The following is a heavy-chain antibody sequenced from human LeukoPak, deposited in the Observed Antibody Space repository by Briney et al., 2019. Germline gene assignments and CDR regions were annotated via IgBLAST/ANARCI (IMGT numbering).Heavy chain of an antibody. CDR3: ARSYGSGSPPWFDP. D-gene: IGHD3-10*01. J-gene: IGHJ5*02. CDR2: ISAYNGNT. CDR1: GYTFTSYG. Sequence: GASVKVSCKASGYTFTSYGISWVRQAPGQGLEWMAWISAYNGNTNYAQKLPGRVTMTTDTSTSTAYMELRSLRSDDTAVYYCARSYGSGSPPWFDPWGQGTLVTVSS. V-gene: IGHV1-18*04.